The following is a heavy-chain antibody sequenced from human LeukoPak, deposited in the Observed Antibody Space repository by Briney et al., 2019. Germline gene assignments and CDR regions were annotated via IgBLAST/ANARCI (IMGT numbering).Heavy chain of an antibody. Sequence: PSETLSLTCTVSGASISSFRWTWIRQPAGKGLEWIGLIYSSGSTIYNPSLKSRVAMSVDMTKNQLSLKLSSVTAADTAMYYCARKDGDYWGQGTLVTVSS. J-gene: IGHJ4*02. V-gene: IGHV4-4*07. CDR2: IYSSGST. CDR1: GASISSFR. CDR3: ARKDGDY.